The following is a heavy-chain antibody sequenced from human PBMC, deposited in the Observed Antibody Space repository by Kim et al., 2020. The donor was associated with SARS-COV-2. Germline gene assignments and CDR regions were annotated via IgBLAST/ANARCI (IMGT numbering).Heavy chain of an antibody. CDR3: ARVKCSSTSCGYDYYYYYGMDV. Sequence: GGSLRLSCAASGFTFSDYYMSWFRQAPGKGLEWVSYISSSSSYTNYADSVKGRFTISRDNAKNSLYLQMNSLRAEDTAVYYYARVKCSSTSCGYDYYYYYGMDVWGQGTTVTVSS. D-gene: IGHD2-2*01. CDR1: GFTFSDYY. CDR2: ISSSSSYT. J-gene: IGHJ6*02. V-gene: IGHV3-11*05.